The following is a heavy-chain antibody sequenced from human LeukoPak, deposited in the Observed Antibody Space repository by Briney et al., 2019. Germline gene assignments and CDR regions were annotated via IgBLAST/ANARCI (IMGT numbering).Heavy chain of an antibody. CDR1: GFTFSSYG. V-gene: IGHV3-33*06. CDR3: AKANCGGDCYYYYYYDMDV. J-gene: IGHJ6*03. CDR2: IWYDGSNK. D-gene: IGHD2-21*02. Sequence: PGGSLRLSCAASGFTFSSYGMHWVRQAPGKRLEWVAVIWYDGSNKYYADSVKGRFTISRDNSKNTLYLQMNSLRAEDTAVYYCAKANCGGDCYYYYYYDMDVWGKGITVTVSS.